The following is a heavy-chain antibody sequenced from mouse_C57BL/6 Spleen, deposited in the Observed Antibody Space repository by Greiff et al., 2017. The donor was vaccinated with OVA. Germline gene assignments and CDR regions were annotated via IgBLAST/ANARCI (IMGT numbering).Heavy chain of an antibody. D-gene: IGHD1-1*01. CDR2: ISSGGSYT. Sequence: EVHLVESGGDLVKPGGSLKLSCAASGFTFSSYGMSWVRQTPDKRLEWVATISSGGSYTYYPDSVKGRFTISRDNAKNTLYLQMSSLNSEDTAMYYCARQGTTTVVANWYFDVWGTGTTVTVSS. CDR1: GFTFSSYG. CDR3: ARQGTTTVVANWYFDV. J-gene: IGHJ1*03. V-gene: IGHV5-6*01.